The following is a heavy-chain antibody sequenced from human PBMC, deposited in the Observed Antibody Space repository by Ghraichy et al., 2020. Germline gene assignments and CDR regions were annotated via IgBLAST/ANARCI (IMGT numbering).Heavy chain of an antibody. J-gene: IGHJ4*02. Sequence: GGSLRLSCAASGFTFSSYAMSWVRQAPGKGLEWVSAIRGSGGRTYYADSVKGRFTISRDNSKNTLYLQMNSLRAEDTAVYYCAKDSRYFDWLLSYFDYWGQGTLVTVSS. D-gene: IGHD3-9*01. CDR2: IRGSGGRT. CDR1: GFTFSSYA. CDR3: AKDSRYFDWLLSYFDY. V-gene: IGHV3-23*01.